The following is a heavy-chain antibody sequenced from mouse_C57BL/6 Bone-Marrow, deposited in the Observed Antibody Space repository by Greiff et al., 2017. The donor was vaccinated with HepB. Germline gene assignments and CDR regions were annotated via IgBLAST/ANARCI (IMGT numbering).Heavy chain of an antibody. D-gene: IGHD6-5*01. CDR2: INPYNGGT. V-gene: IGHV1-19*01. J-gene: IGHJ4*01. CDR1: GYTFTDYY. Sequence: EVQLQQSGPVLVKPGASVKMSCKASGYTFTDYYMNWVKQSHGKSLEWIGVINPYNGGTSYNQKFKGKATLTVDKSSSPAYMELNSLTSEDSAVYYCAALCSAMDYWGQGTSVTVSS. CDR3: AALCSAMDY.